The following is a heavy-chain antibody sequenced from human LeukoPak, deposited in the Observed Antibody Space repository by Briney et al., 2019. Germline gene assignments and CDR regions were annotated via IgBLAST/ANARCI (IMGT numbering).Heavy chain of an antibody. Sequence: PSETLSLTCTVSGGSISSYYWGWIRQPPGKGLEWIGSIYHSGSTYYNPSLKSRVTISVDTSKNQFSLKLSSVTAADTAVYYCARGDAFDIWGQGTMVTVSS. CDR1: GGSISSYY. CDR2: IYHSGST. J-gene: IGHJ3*02. V-gene: IGHV4-38-2*02. CDR3: ARGDAFDI.